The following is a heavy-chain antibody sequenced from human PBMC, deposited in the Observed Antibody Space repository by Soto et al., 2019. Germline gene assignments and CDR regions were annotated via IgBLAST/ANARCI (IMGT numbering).Heavy chain of an antibody. J-gene: IGHJ6*02. V-gene: IGHV1-69*12. D-gene: IGHD3-9*01. Sequence: QVQLVQSGAEVKKPGSSVKVSCKASGGTFSSYAISWVRQAPGQGLEWMGGIIPIFGTANYAQKFQGRVTIIADESTSTAYMELSSLRSEDTAVFYCARNNTVLTGSYYYGMDVWGQGTTVTVSS. CDR3: ARNNTVLTGSYYYGMDV. CDR2: IIPIFGTA. CDR1: GGTFSSYA.